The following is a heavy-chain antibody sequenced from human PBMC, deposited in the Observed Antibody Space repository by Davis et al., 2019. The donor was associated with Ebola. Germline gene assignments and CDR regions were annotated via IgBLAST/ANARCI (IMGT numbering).Heavy chain of an antibody. CDR3: ARGALLWFGELLAPYYYYMDV. CDR1: GYTFSSYG. CDR2: INPNSGGT. Sequence: ASVKVSCKASGYTFSSYGVSWVRQAPGQGLEWMGWINPNSGGTNYAQKFQGRVTMTRDTSISTGYMELSRLRSDDTAVYYCARGALLWFGELLAPYYYYMDVWGKGTTVTVSS. J-gene: IGHJ6*03. D-gene: IGHD3-10*01. V-gene: IGHV1-2*02.